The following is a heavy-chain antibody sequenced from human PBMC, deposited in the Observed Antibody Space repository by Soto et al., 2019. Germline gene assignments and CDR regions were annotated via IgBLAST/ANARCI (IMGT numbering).Heavy chain of an antibody. J-gene: IGHJ6*02. V-gene: IGHV3-33*01. Sequence: QVQLVESGGGVVQPGRSLRLSCAASGFTFSSYCMHWVRQAPGKGLEWVAGIWYEGSNKYYADSVKGRFTIARDNSKNTVKLQMNRLRAEDTDVYYGARDPDRISGDYYYGMDIWGQGTTVTVSS. CDR1: GFTFSSYC. CDR3: ARDPDRISGDYYYGMDI. CDR2: IWYEGSNK.